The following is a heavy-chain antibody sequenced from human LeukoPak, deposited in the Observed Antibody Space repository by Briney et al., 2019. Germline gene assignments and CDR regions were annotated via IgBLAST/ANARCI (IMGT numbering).Heavy chain of an antibody. J-gene: IGHJ4*02. CDR2: LYSGGSA. D-gene: IGHD5-12*01. V-gene: IGHV3-66*01. CDR3: AKVLSLWLRFSEEVSGLDY. Sequence: GGSLRLSCAASGIIVCSNYMSCVRQGPGQGLEWGSVLYSGGSAYYADSVKGRFTISRDNSRNTLFLQMNSLRAEDTAVYYCAKVLSLWLRFSEEVSGLDYWGQGTLVTVSS. CDR1: GIIVCSNY.